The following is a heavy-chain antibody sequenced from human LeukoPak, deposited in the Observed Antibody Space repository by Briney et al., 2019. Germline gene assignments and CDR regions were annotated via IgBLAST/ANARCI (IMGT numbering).Heavy chain of an antibody. V-gene: IGHV4-38-2*02. J-gene: IGHJ4*02. CDR1: GYSISSTYY. Sequence: SETLSLTRTVSGYSISSTYYWGWIRQPPGKGLEWIGEINHSGSTNYNPSLKSRVTISVDTSNNQFSLKLRSVTAADTAVYYCATSESWGQGTLVTVSS. CDR3: ATSES. CDR2: INHSGST.